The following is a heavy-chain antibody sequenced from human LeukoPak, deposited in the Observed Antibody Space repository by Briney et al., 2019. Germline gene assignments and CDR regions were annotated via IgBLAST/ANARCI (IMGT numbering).Heavy chain of an antibody. J-gene: IGHJ4*02. Sequence: PGGSLRLSCAASGITVSTNYMSWVRQAPGKGLEWVSIIYSDGTIHYTDSVKGRFTISRDNSKSTLYLQMISLRAEDTAVYYCARWYCSSTSCYYDYWGQGTLVTVSS. V-gene: IGHV3-53*01. CDR2: IYSDGTI. CDR3: ARWYCSSTSCYYDY. CDR1: GITVSTNY. D-gene: IGHD2-2*01.